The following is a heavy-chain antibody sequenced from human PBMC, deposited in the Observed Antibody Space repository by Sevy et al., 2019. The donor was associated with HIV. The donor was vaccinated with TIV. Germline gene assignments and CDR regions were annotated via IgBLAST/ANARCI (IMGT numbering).Heavy chain of an antibody. CDR1: GFSFTDFW. Sequence: GGSLRLSCKASGFSFTDFWMQWVRQVPGKGPEWVANINQDGGEMYYVDSVKGRFTISRDKAESALYLQMHGLRAEDAATYFCARRYFDLWGQGTVVTVSS. CDR2: INQDGGEM. CDR3: ARRYFDL. V-gene: IGHV3-7*01. J-gene: IGHJ4*02.